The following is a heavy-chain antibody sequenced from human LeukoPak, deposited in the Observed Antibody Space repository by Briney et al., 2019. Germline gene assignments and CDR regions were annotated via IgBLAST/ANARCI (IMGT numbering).Heavy chain of an antibody. CDR1: GFTFSSYW. D-gene: IGHD3-9*01. CDR2: IKRDGSEK. J-gene: IGHJ5*02. CDR3: ARENYDILTGYYSSFFESYNWFDP. V-gene: IGHV3-7*01. Sequence: TGGSLRLSCAASGFTFSSYWMSWVRQAPGKGLEWVANIKRDGSEKYYVDSVKGRFTISRDNAKNSLYLQMNSLRAEDTAVYYCARENYDILTGYYSSFFESYNWFDPWGQGTLVTVSS.